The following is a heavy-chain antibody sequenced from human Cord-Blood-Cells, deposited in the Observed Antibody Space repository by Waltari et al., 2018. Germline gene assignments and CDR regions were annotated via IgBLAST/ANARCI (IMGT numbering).Heavy chain of an antibody. CDR1: GFTFSSYW. Sequence: EVQLVESGGGLVQPGGSLRPSCAASGFTFSSYWMSWVRQAPGKGLEWVANIKQDGSEKYYVDSVKGRFTISRDNAKNSLYLQMNSLRAEDTAVYYCARDYSNYYFDYWGQGTLVTVSS. CDR3: ARDYSNYYFDY. J-gene: IGHJ4*02. CDR2: IKQDGSEK. D-gene: IGHD4-4*01. V-gene: IGHV3-7*01.